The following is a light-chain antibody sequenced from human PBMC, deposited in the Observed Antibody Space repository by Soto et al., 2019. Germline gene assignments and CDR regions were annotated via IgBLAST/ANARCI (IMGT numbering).Light chain of an antibody. CDR2: DAS. Sequence: AIHLTQSPSSLSASVGDRVTITCRASQGISSALAWYQHKPGRPPRVLIYDASSLQSGVPSRFSGSESGTECPLTTSRLQPEDPATYYCQQLNIYPFTFAQGTRLEIK. CDR3: QQLNIYPFT. J-gene: IGKJ5*01. CDR1: QGISSA. V-gene: IGKV1-13*02.